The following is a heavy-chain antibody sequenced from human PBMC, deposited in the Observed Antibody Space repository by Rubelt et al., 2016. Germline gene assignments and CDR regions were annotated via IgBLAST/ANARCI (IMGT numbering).Heavy chain of an antibody. V-gene: IGHV1-46*01. D-gene: IGHD3-10*01. J-gene: IGHJ4*02. CDR2: INPSGGST. CDR1: GYTFTSYY. Sequence: QVQLVQSGAEVKKPGASVKVSCKASGYTFTSYYMHWVRQAPGQGLEWMGIINPSGGSTTYAQKCHGRVTMTKDTSTSTVYMDLSSLRCEDTAEYYCARVGFYYDSGSYVDWGQGTLVTVSS. CDR3: ARVGFYYDSGSYVD.